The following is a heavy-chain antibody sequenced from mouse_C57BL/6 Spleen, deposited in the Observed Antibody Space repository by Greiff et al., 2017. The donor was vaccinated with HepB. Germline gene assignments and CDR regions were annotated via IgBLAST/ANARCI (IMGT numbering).Heavy chain of an antibody. CDR2: ISYAGSN. D-gene: IGHD6-2*01. CDR3: ARGGDLSWYFDV. V-gene: IGHV3-6*01. CDR1: GYSITSGYY. Sequence: EVKLQESGPGLVKPSQSLSLTCSVTGYSITSGYYWNWIRQFPGNKLEWMGYISYAGSNNYNSSLKNRISITRDTSKNQFFLKLNSVTTEDTATYYCARGGDLSWYFDVWGTGTTVTVSS. J-gene: IGHJ1*03.